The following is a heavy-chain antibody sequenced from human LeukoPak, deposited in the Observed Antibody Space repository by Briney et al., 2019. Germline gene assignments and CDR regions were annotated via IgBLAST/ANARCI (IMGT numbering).Heavy chain of an antibody. Sequence: GGSLRLSCAASGFTFSSYSMNWVRQAPGKGLEWVSSISDSGRNTYYADSVKGRFTISRDNSKNTVYLQMNSLRAEDTAVYYCAKSGQFDFWGQGTLVTVSS. V-gene: IGHV3-23*01. CDR1: GFTFSSYS. J-gene: IGHJ4*02. D-gene: IGHD1-26*01. CDR2: ISDSGRNT. CDR3: AKSGQFDF.